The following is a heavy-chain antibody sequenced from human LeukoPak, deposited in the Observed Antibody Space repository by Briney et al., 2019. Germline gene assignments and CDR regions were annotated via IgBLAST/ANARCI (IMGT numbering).Heavy chain of an antibody. D-gene: IGHD3-10*01. CDR1: RFTFSSYG. CDR3: ARDPSMDPTYYYGSGSSD. CDR2: IWYDGSNK. J-gene: IGHJ4*02. V-gene: IGHV3-33*01. Sequence: PGRSLRLSCAASRFTFSSYGMHWVRQAPGKGLEWVAVIWYDGSNKYYADSVKGRFTISRDNSKNTLYLQMNSLRAEDTAVYYCARDPSMDPTYYYGSGSSDWGQGNLVTVSS.